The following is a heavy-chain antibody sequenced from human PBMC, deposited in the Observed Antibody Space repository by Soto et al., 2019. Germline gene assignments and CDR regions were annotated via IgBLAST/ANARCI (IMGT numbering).Heavy chain of an antibody. CDR2: INPNSGGT. Sequence: ASVKVSCKASGYTFTGYYMHWVRQAPGQGLEWMGWINPNSGGTNYAQKFQGWVTMTRDTSISTAYMELSRLRSDDTAVYYCARGPAGRPAAMSPHYYYYGMDVWGQGTTVTVSS. V-gene: IGHV1-2*04. J-gene: IGHJ6*02. D-gene: IGHD2-2*01. CDR1: GYTFTGYY. CDR3: ARGPAGRPAAMSPHYYYYGMDV.